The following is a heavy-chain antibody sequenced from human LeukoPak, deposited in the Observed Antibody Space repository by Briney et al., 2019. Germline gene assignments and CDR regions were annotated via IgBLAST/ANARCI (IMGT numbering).Heavy chain of an antibody. CDR2: ISYDGSKK. CDR1: GFTFSSYA. V-gene: IGHV3-30-3*01. J-gene: IGHJ4*02. D-gene: IGHD3-10*01. Sequence: PGGSLRLSCAASGFTFSSYAMHWVRQAPGEGLEWEAVISYDGSKKYYADSVKGRFTISRDNSKNTLYLQMHSLRAEDPAVYYCARADVNSLLRFGEFTGGWDYWGQGTLVTASS. CDR3: ARADVNSLLRFGEFTGGWDY.